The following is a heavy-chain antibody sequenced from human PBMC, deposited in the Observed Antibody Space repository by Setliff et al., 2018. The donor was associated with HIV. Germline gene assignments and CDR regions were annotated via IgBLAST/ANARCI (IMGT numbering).Heavy chain of an antibody. CDR2: IYYSGST. V-gene: IGHV4-59*01. CDR3: AQLGMVDDFDHYYIDV. J-gene: IGHJ6*03. D-gene: IGHD1-1*01. CDR1: GASISSYY. Sequence: SETLSLTCTVSGASISSYYWSWIRQPPGKGLEWIGYIYYSGSTNYNPSLKSRVTISVDTSKNHFSLKLRSVTAADTAVYYCAQLGMVDDFDHYYIDVWGKGTTVTVSS.